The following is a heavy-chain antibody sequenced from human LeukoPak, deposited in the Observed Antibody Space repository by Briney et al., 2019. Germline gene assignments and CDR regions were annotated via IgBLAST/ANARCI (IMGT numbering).Heavy chain of an antibody. J-gene: IGHJ4*02. CDR1: GYTFTSYG. CDR2: ISAYNGNT. Sequence: ASVTVSCKASGYTFTSYGISWVRQAPGQGFEWMGWISAYNGNTNYAQKLQGRVTMTTDTSTSTAYMELRSLRSDDTAVYYCARGLVYCSSTSCNPTHFDYWGQGTLVTVSS. CDR3: ARGLVYCSSTSCNPTHFDY. V-gene: IGHV1-18*01. D-gene: IGHD2-2*01.